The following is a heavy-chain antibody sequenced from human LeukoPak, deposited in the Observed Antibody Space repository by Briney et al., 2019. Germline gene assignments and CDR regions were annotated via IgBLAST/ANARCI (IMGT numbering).Heavy chain of an antibody. CDR3: ARVTADYYDSSGYYPY. J-gene: IGHJ4*02. D-gene: IGHD3-22*01. CDR2: KKQDGSEK. Sequence: GGSLRLSCAASGFTFSSYWMSWVRQAPGKGLEWVANKKQDGSEKYYVDSVKGRFTISRDNAKNSLYLQMNSLRAEDTAVYYCARVTADYYDSSGYYPYWGQGTLVTVSS. V-gene: IGHV3-7*01. CDR1: GFTFSSYW.